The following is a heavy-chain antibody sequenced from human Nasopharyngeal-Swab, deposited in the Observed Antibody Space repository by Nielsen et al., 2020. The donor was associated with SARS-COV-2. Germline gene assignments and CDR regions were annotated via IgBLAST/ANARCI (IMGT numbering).Heavy chain of an antibody. D-gene: IGHD3-9*01. Sequence: ESLKISCAASGLPPQTNDLNWVRVAAGKGLEWVSYISGSSSATYYADSVKGRFTISRDNAKNSLHLQMNSLRDDDTAVYYCARGWLADWGQGTPVTVSS. CDR3: ARGWLAD. CDR1: GLPPQTND. J-gene: IGHJ4*02. V-gene: IGHV3-48*02. CDR2: ISGSSSAT.